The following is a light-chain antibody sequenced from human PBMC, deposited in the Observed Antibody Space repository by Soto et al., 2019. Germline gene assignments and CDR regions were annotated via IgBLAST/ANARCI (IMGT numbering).Light chain of an antibody. CDR2: DNN. V-gene: IGLV1-51*01. CDR3: GTWDTSLSAVV. J-gene: IGLJ2*01. Sequence: QSLLTQPPSVSAAPGQTVTISCSGSFSNIGKNYVSWYQRLPGTAPKLLIYDNNERSSGIPDRFSGSKSGTSATLGIAGLQTGDEADYYCGTWDTSLSAVVFGGGTKLTVL. CDR1: FSNIGKNY.